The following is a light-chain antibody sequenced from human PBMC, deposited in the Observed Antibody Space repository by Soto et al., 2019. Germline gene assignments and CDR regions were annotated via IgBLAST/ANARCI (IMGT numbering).Light chain of an antibody. CDR3: QQRSNWPLT. CDR1: QSVSSY. Sequence: EIVLTQSPATLSLSPGERATLSCRASQSVSSYLAWYQQKPGQAPRLLIYDASNRATGIPARFSGSGSGTDFTLTISRLEPEVFAVYYCQQRSNWPLTFGGRTKVEIK. J-gene: IGKJ4*01. V-gene: IGKV3-11*01. CDR2: DAS.